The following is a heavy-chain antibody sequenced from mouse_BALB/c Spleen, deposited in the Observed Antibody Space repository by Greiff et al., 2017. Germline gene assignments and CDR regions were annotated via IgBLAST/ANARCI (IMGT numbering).Heavy chain of an antibody. CDR1: GYAFTNYL. CDR2: INPGSGGT. Sequence: QVQLQQSGAELVRPGTSVKVSCKASGYAFTNYLIEWVKQRPGQGLEWIGVINPGSGGTNYNEKFKGKATLTADKSSSTAYMQLSSLPSDDSAVYFCARGESYAIAYWGQGTLVTVSA. J-gene: IGHJ3*01. CDR3: ARGESYAIAY. V-gene: IGHV1-54*01. D-gene: IGHD3-3*01.